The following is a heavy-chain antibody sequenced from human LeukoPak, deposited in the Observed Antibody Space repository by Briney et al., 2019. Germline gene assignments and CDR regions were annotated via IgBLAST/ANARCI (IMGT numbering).Heavy chain of an antibody. D-gene: IGHD5-18*01. V-gene: IGHV3-30*03. CDR1: GFTFSRHG. CDR2: ISNDGSRK. Sequence: PGRSLRLSCSPSGFTFSRHGMHCVRQAPGKGLEWVSIISNDGSRKYYAHSVEGRFTISRDNSKNTLYLQMDSLRAEDTAVYYCARDGVDTAISYGMDVWGQGTTVTVSS. J-gene: IGHJ6*02. CDR3: ARDGVDTAISYGMDV.